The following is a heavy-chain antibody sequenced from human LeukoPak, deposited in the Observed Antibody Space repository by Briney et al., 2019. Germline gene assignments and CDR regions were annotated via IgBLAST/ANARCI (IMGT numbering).Heavy chain of an antibody. V-gene: IGHV4-34*01. CDR3: ARALDGNYSFEIDY. Sequence: SETLSLTCAVYGGSFSGYYWSWIRQPPGKGLEWIGEINHSGSTNYNPSLKSRVTISVDTSKNQFSLKLSSVTAADTAVYYCARALDGNYSFEIDYWGQGTLVTVSS. CDR2: INHSGST. J-gene: IGHJ4*02. D-gene: IGHD4-17*01. CDR1: GGSFSGYY.